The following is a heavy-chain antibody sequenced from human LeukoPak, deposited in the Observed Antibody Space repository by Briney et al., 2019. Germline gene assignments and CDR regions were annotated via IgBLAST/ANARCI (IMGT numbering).Heavy chain of an antibody. Sequence: SETLSLTCAVYGRSFSGYYWSWIRQPPGKGLEWIGEINHSGSTNYNPFLKSRVTISVDTSKNQFSLKLSSVTAADTAVYYCARKLRGIAVAGAVTGRYFDYWGQGTLVTVSS. CDR1: GRSFSGYY. CDR3: ARKLRGIAVAGAVTGRYFDY. D-gene: IGHD6-19*01. J-gene: IGHJ4*02. V-gene: IGHV4-34*01. CDR2: INHSGST.